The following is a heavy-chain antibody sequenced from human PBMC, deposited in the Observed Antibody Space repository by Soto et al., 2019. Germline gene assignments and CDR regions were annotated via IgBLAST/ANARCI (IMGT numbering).Heavy chain of an antibody. CDR2: IWYDGSNK. Sequence: GGSLRLSCAASGFTFSSYGMHWVRQAPGKGLEWVAVIWYDGSNKYYADSVKGRFTISRDNSKNTLYLQMNSLRAEDTAVYYCARDPDVMGQQLGFDPWGQGTLVTVSS. CDR3: ARDPDVMGQQLGFDP. J-gene: IGHJ5*02. V-gene: IGHV3-33*01. CDR1: GFTFSSYG. D-gene: IGHD6-13*01.